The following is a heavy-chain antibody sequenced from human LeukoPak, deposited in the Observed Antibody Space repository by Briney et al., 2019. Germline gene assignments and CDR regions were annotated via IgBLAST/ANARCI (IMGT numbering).Heavy chain of an antibody. Sequence: PSETLSITCAVYGGSFSGYYWSWIRQPPGKGLEWIGEINHSGSTNYNPSLKSRVTISVDTSKNQFSLKLSSVTAADTAVYYCARERVRYFDWPRGGGAFDIWGQGTMVTVSS. CDR3: ARERVRYFDWPRGGGAFDI. D-gene: IGHD3-9*01. V-gene: IGHV4-34*01. CDR1: GGSFSGYY. J-gene: IGHJ3*02. CDR2: INHSGST.